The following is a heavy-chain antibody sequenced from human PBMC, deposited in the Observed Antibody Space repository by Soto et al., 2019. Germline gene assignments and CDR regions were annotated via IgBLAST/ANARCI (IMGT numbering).Heavy chain of an antibody. V-gene: IGHV4-34*01. Sequence: AETLSLTCAVYGGSVCGYYWAWIRQPPGTGLEWTGEINHSGSTNYNPSLKSRVTISVDTSKNQFSLKLTSVTAADTAVYYCARDKITGLFDYWGQGTLVTVS. CDR2: INHSGST. CDR1: GGSVCGYY. CDR3: ARDKITGLFDY. D-gene: IGHD2-8*02. J-gene: IGHJ4*02.